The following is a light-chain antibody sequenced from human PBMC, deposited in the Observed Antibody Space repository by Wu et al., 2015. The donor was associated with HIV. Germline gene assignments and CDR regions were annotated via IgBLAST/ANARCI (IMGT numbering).Light chain of an antibody. CDR3: QHYNRLPLT. CDR1: QSVSSN. V-gene: IGKV3-15*01. Sequence: EIVMTQSPATLSVSPGERATLSCRASQSVSSNLAWYQQKPGQAPRLLIYGASARVTGIPARFSGSGSGTEFTLTISSLQSEDLAVYYCQHYNRLPLTFGGGTKVEI. CDR2: GAS. J-gene: IGKJ4*01.